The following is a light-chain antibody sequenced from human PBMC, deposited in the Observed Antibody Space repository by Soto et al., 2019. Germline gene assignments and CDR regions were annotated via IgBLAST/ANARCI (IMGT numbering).Light chain of an antibody. Sequence: DLLMTQSPSSLSASVGDRVTITCRASHSVASYFNWFQQRPGKAPSLQIYAATPLHTGVPSRFSGSLSGPNFTLTIRRLQPEDCASYYCQESSTPPAFSFGPGTKVDFK. CDR3: QESSTPPAFS. J-gene: IGKJ3*01. CDR1: HSVASY. V-gene: IGKV1-39*01. CDR2: AAT.